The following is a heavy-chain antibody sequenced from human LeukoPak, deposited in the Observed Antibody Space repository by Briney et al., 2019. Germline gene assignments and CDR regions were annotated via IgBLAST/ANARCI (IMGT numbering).Heavy chain of an antibody. CDR3: ARLGITGTLFDY. J-gene: IGHJ4*02. Sequence: SETLSLTCTVSGGSISSYYWSWLRQPPGKGLEWIGYIYYSGSTNYNPSLTSRVTISVDTSKNQFSLKLSSVTAADTAVYYCARLGITGTLFDYWGQGTLVTVSS. V-gene: IGHV4-59*01. D-gene: IGHD1-7*01. CDR1: GGSISSYY. CDR2: IYYSGST.